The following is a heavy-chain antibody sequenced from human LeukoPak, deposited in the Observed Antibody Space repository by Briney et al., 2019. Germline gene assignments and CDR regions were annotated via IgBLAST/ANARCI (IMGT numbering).Heavy chain of an antibody. V-gene: IGHV1-24*01. CDR3: ATDTPNYYDSSGPINN. CDR2: FDPEDGET. Sequence: ASVKVSCKASGGTFSSYAISWVRQAPGKGLEWMGGFDPEDGETIYAQKFQGRVTMTEDTSTDTAYMELSSLRSEDTAVYYCATDTPNYYDSSGPINNWGQGTLVTVSS. CDR1: GGTFSSYA. J-gene: IGHJ4*02. D-gene: IGHD3-22*01.